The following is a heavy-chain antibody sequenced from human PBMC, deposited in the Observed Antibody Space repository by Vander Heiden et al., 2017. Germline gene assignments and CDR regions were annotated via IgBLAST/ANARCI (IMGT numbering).Heavy chain of an antibody. CDR3: ARVSLEYCSGGSCEGYYFDY. V-gene: IGHV3-30*01. D-gene: IGHD2-15*01. J-gene: IGHJ4*02. CDR1: GFTFSSYA. Sequence: QVQLVESGGGVVQPGRSLRLSCAASGFTFSSYAMHWVRQAPGKGLEWVAVISYDGSNKYYADSVKGRFTIARDNSKNTLYLQMNSMRAEDTAVYYCARVSLEYCSGGSCEGYYFDYWGQGTLVTVSS. CDR2: ISYDGSNK.